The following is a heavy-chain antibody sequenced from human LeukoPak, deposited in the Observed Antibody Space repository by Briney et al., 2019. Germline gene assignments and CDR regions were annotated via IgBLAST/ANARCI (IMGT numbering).Heavy chain of an antibody. Sequence: PGGSLRLSCAASGFTFSSYGMHWVRQAPGKGLEWVAVIWYDGSNKYYADSVKGRFTISRDNSKNTLYLQMNSLRAEDTAVYYCARDHVYVLLWFGESSVPQPDYYYYGMDVWGQGTTVTVSS. V-gene: IGHV3-33*01. CDR3: ARDHVYVLLWFGESSVPQPDYYYYGMDV. D-gene: IGHD3-10*01. CDR1: GFTFSSYG. J-gene: IGHJ6*02. CDR2: IWYDGSNK.